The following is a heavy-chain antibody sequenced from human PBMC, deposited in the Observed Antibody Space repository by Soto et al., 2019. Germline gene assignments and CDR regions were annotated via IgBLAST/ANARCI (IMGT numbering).Heavy chain of an antibody. V-gene: IGHV1-2*02. D-gene: IGHD3-3*01. CDR2: INPNSGGT. J-gene: IGHJ6*02. CDR1: GYTFTGYY. Sequence: ASVKVSCKASGYTFTGYYMHWVRQAPGQGLEWMGWINPNSGGTNYAQKFQGRVTMTRDTSISTAYMELSRLRSDDTAVYYCARGGYDFWSGYFRNRYYYYGMDVWGQGTMVTVSS. CDR3: ARGGYDFWSGYFRNRYYYYGMDV.